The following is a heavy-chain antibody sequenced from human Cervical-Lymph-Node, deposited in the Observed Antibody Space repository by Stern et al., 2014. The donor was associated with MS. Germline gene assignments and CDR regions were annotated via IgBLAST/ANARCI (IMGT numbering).Heavy chain of an antibody. CDR2: IYPGDSDP. CDR1: GYSFTANW. Sequence: MQLVESGAEVKKPGESLKISCKGSGYSFTANWIAWVRQMPGKGLEWMVIIYPGDSDPRYSPSFQGQVTISADKSISTAYLQWSSLKASDTAMYYCARDYGDYAFDYWGQGTLVTVSS. V-gene: IGHV5-51*01. D-gene: IGHD4-17*01. J-gene: IGHJ4*02. CDR3: ARDYGDYAFDY.